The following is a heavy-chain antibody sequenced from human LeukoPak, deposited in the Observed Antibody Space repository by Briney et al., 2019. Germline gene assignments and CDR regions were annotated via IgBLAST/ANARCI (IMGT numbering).Heavy chain of an antibody. D-gene: IGHD4-23*01. V-gene: IGHV1-18*01. CDR1: GYTFTSYG. J-gene: IGHJ6*02. CDR2: ISAYNGNT. Sequence: ASVKVSCKASGYTFTSYGISWVRQAPGQGLEWMGWISAYNGNTNYAQKLQGRVTMTTDTSTSTAYMELRSLRSDDTAVYYCARDQVTAVFDYCGMDVWGQGTTVTVSS. CDR3: ARDQVTAVFDYCGMDV.